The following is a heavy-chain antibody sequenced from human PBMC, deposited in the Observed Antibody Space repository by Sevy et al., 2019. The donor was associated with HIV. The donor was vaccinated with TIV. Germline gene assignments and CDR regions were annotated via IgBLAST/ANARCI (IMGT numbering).Heavy chain of an antibody. CDR3: ARQLVPLY. CDR1: GFTFSSYG. CDR2: IRYDGSNK. D-gene: IGHD6-13*01. V-gene: IGHV3-30*02. J-gene: IGHJ4*02. Sequence: GESLKISCAASGFTFSSYGMHWVRQAPGKGLEWVAFIRYDGSNKYYADSVKGRFTISRDNSKNTLYLQMNSLRAEDTAVYYCARQLVPLYWGLGTLVTVSS.